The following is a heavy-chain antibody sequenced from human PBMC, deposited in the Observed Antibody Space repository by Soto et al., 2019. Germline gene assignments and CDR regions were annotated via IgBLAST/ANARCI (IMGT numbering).Heavy chain of an antibody. J-gene: IGHJ6*02. CDR3: ARDFSPCSGGSCYSRNYYYYGMDV. V-gene: IGHV3-33*01. D-gene: IGHD2-15*01. Sequence: GGSLRLSCAASGFTFSSYGMHWVRQAPGKGLEWVAVIWYDGSNKYYADSVKGRFTISRDNSKNTLYLQMNSLRAEDTAVYYCARDFSPCSGGSCYSRNYYYYGMDVWGQGTTVTVSS. CDR2: IWYDGSNK. CDR1: GFTFSSYG.